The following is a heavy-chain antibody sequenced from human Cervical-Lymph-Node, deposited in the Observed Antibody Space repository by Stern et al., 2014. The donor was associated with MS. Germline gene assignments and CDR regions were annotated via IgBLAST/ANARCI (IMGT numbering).Heavy chain of an antibody. J-gene: IGHJ4*02. Sequence: QVQLAESGRGVAQPARPLRLSCAASGVTFSNYGMHWVRQAPGKGLEWVATIWHDGTYKDYADSVKGRFTISRDNSKNTLSLQINSLRVEDTAVYYCTTLDSWGQGTLVIVSS. CDR3: TTLDS. V-gene: IGHV3-33*01. CDR1: GVTFSNYG. CDR2: IWHDGTYK.